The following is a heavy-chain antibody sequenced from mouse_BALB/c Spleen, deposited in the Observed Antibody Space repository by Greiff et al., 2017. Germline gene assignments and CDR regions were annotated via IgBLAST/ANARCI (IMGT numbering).Heavy chain of an antibody. CDR3: ARRGTVVATDAMDY. CDR2: ISSGGGST. Sequence: QLVESGGGLVKPGGSLKLSCAASGFAFSSYDMSWVRQTPEKRLEWVAYISSGGGSTYYPDTVKGRFTISRDNAKNTLYLQMSSLKSEDTAMYYCARRGTVVATDAMDYWGQGTSVTVSS. CDR1: GFAFSSYD. J-gene: IGHJ4*01. D-gene: IGHD1-1*01. V-gene: IGHV5-12-1*01.